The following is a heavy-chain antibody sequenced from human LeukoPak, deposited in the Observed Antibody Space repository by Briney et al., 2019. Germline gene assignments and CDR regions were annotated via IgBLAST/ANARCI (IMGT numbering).Heavy chain of an antibody. D-gene: IGHD3-22*01. CDR3: ARDPPYYYDSSGYPFDY. V-gene: IGHV3-74*01. Sequence: GGSLRLSCTASGFTFGDFAMSWFRQAPGKGLVWVSRINSDGSSTSYADSVKGRFTISRDNAKNTLYLQMNSLRAEDTAVYYCARDPPYYYDSSGYPFDYWGQGTLVTVSS. CDR1: GFTFGDFA. J-gene: IGHJ4*02. CDR2: INSDGSST.